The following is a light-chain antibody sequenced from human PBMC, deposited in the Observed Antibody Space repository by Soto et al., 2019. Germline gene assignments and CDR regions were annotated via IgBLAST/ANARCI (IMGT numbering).Light chain of an antibody. V-gene: IGKV3-20*01. J-gene: IGKJ4*01. CDR2: DAS. CDR1: QSVRNNF. CDR3: QQYGRSPDT. Sequence: EIVLTQSPGTLSLSPGERATLSCRASQSVRNNFLAWYQQKPGQAPRVLIYDASSRATGIPDRFSGGGSGTDFTLIVSRLEPEDFAVYYCQQYGRSPDTFGGGTKLEIK.